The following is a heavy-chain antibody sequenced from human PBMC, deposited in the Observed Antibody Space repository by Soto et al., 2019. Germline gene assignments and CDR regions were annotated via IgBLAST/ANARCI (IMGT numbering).Heavy chain of an antibody. CDR3: AAASGATFPEDYAFDI. Sequence: EASVKVSCKASGFTFTSSAVQWVRQARGQRLEWIGWIVVGSGNTNYAQKFQERVTITRDMSTSTAYMELSSLRSEDTAVYYCAAASGATFPEDYAFDIWGQGTMVTVSS. V-gene: IGHV1-58*01. D-gene: IGHD1-26*01. CDR2: IVVGSGNT. CDR1: GFTFTSSA. J-gene: IGHJ3*02.